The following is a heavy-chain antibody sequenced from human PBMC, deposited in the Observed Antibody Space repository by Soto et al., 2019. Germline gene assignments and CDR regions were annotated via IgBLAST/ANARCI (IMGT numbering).Heavy chain of an antibody. CDR1: GFTFSTYA. D-gene: IGHD6-19*01. V-gene: IGHV3-23*01. CDR2: LSGSGGST. Sequence: EVQLLESGGGLVQPGGSLRLSCVASGFTFSTYAMNWVRQAPGKGLEWVSALSGSGGSTFYADSVKGRFTISRDNSKNTLFLQMNSLRAEDTAVYYRAKGSSGWYSFGFDPWGQGTLVTVSS. CDR3: AKGSSGWYSFGFDP. J-gene: IGHJ5*02.